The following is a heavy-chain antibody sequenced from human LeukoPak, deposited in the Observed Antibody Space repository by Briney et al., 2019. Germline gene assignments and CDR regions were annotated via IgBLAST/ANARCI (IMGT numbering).Heavy chain of an antibody. CDR3: ARNRSLTTTPGFDH. J-gene: IGHJ4*02. D-gene: IGHD4-11*01. V-gene: IGHV4-38-2*01. CDR1: GYSIRSGDY. Sequence: PSETLSLTCAVSGYSIRSGDYWGWIRQSPGKGLEWIGSIYHSGSTHYNPSLKSRVTISVDTSKNQFSLVLSSVTAADTAVYYCARNRSLTTTPGFDHWGQGTLVTVSS. CDR2: IYHSGST.